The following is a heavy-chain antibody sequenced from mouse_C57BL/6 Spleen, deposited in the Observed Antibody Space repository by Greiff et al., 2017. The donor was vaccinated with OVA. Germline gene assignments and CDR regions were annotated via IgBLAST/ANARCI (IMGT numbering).Heavy chain of an antibody. CDR1: GYTFTSYW. V-gene: IGHV1-50*01. D-gene: IGHD2-3*01. CDR3: ARYGLLRAMDD. CDR2: IDPSDSYT. J-gene: IGHJ4*01. Sequence: QVQLQQPGAELVKPGASVKLSCKASGYTFTSYWMQWVKQRPGQGLEWIGEIDPSDSYTNYNQKFKGKATLTVDTSSSTAYMQLSSLTSEDSAVYYCARYGLLRAMDDWGQGTSVTVSS.